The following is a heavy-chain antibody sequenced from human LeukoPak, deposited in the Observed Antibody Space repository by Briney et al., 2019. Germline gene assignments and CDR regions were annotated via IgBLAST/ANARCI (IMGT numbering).Heavy chain of an antibody. J-gene: IGHJ4*02. CDR3: ARVSGYSYGYFDY. D-gene: IGHD5-18*01. CDR2: INHSGST. V-gene: IGHV4-34*01. CDR1: GGSFSGYY. Sequence: SETLSLTCAVYGGSFSGYYWSWIRQPPGKGLEWIGEINHSGSTNYNPSLKSRVTISVDTPKNQFSLKLSSVTAADTAVYYCARVSGYSYGYFDYWGQGTLVTVSS.